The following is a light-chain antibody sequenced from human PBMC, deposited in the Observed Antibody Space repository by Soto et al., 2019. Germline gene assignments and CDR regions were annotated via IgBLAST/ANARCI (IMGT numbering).Light chain of an antibody. CDR2: GAS. V-gene: IGKV3-20*01. CDR3: QQYGSSPLT. Sequence: EIVLTQSPATLSLSPGERATLSCRASQSLNIYLAWYQQKPGQAPRLLIYGASSRATGIPDRFSGSGSGTDFTLTISRLEPEDFAVYYCQQYGSSPLTFGGGTKVDIK. J-gene: IGKJ4*01. CDR1: QSLNIY.